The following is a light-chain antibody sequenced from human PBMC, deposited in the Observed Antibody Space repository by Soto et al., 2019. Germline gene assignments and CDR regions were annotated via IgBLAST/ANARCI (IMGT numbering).Light chain of an antibody. CDR1: QSVSNNY. CDR3: QQYCSSGT. Sequence: EIVLTQSPATLSLSPGERASLSCRASQSVSNNYLAWYQQKPGQAPRLLIYGASNRATGIPDRFSGSGSGTDFTLTISRLEPDDFAVYYCQQYCSSGTFGQGTKVDIK. CDR2: GAS. J-gene: IGKJ1*01. V-gene: IGKV3-20*01.